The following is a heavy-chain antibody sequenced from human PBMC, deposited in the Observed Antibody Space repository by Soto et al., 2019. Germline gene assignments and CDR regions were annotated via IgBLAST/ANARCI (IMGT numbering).Heavy chain of an antibody. CDR1: GGSISSSSYY. CDR2: IYYSGST. Sequence: SETLSLTCTVSGGSISSSSYYWGWIRQPPGKGLEWIGSIYYSGSTYYNPSLKSRVTISVDTSKNQFSLKLSSVTAADTAVYYCARTQAQGSGWFFDYWGQGTLVTVSS. V-gene: IGHV4-39*01. CDR3: ARTQAQGSGWFFDY. D-gene: IGHD6-19*01. J-gene: IGHJ4*02.